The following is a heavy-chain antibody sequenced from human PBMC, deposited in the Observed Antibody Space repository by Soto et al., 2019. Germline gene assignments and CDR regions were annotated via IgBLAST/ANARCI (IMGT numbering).Heavy chain of an antibody. CDR3: ARALRYFDWLPLSFGMDV. CDR2: IGTAGDT. Sequence: GGSLRLSCAASGVTFSSYDMHWVRQATGKGLEWVSAIGTAGDTYYPGSVKGRFTISRENAKNSLYLQMNSLRAEDTAVYYCARALRYFDWLPLSFGMDVWGQGTTVTISS. CDR1: GVTFSSYD. V-gene: IGHV3-13*01. J-gene: IGHJ6*02. D-gene: IGHD3-9*01.